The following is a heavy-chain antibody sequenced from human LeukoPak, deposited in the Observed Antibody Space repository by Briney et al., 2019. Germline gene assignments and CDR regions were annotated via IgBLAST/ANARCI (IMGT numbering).Heavy chain of an antibody. CDR1: GFTFSSYG. D-gene: IGHD5-18*01. CDR2: ISYDGSNK. Sequence: GGSPSLSCAASGFTFSSYGMHWVRQAPGKGLEWVAVISYDGSNKYYADSVKGRFTISRDNSKNTLYLQMNSLRVEDTAVYYCARLSPRDDRGYSYGYLDYWGQGTLVTVSS. J-gene: IGHJ4*02. CDR3: ARLSPRDDRGYSYGYLDY. V-gene: IGHV3-30*03.